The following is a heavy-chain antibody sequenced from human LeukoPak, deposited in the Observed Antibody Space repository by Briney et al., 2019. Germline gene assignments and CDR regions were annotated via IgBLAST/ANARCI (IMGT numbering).Heavy chain of an antibody. Sequence: GGSLRLSCAASGFSFSSYAMSWVRQAPGKGLEWVSTISGSGGSTYYADSVKGRFTISRDNSKNTLYLQMNSLRAEDTAVYYCAKGCDSSGYYFNSHDYWGQGTLVTVSS. CDR1: GFSFSSYA. D-gene: IGHD3-22*01. CDR3: AKGCDSSGYYFNSHDY. V-gene: IGHV3-23*01. CDR2: ISGSGGST. J-gene: IGHJ4*02.